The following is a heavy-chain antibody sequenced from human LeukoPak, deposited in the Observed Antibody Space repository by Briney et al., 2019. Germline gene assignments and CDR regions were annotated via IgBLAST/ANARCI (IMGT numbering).Heavy chain of an antibody. CDR2: TYHGGTT. CDR3: ARGSGDWTYYFDY. V-gene: IGHV4-38-2*02. J-gene: IGHJ4*02. D-gene: IGHD2-21*02. Sequence: SETLSLTCTVSGYSISSGYLWGWIRQPPGKGLEWIGSTYHGGTTYSNPSLKSRVIISEDTSKNQFSLKLSSVTAADTAVYSCARGSGDWTYYFDYWGQGTLVTVSS. CDR1: GYSISSGYL.